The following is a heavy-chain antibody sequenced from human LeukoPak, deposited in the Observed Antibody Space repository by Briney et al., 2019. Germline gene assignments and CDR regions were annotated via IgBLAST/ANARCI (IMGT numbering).Heavy chain of an antibody. CDR2: IKRDGSEE. J-gene: IGHJ3*02. V-gene: IGHV3-7*01. CDR1: GFTFSSYW. Sequence: GGSLRLSCAGSGFTFSSYWMSWVRQAPGKGLEWVASIKRDGSEEYYVDSVKGRFTISRDNAKNSVYLQMDSLRAEDTAVYYCARGGPKGAFDIWGQGTMVTVSS. D-gene: IGHD3/OR15-3a*01. CDR3: ARGGPKGAFDI.